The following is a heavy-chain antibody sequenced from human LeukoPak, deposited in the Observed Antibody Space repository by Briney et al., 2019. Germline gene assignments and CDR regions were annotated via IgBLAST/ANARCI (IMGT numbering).Heavy chain of an antibody. CDR1: GFTFSIYN. J-gene: IGHJ4*02. CDR3: VRYRDGYNRLGVDY. CDR2: ICSTGTYI. V-gene: IGHV3-21*01. Sequence: GGSLRLSCAASGFTFSIYNMNWARQAPGKGLEWGSSICSTGTYISYAESVNGRFTISRDNAKNSLSLQMNSLRAEDTAVYYCVRYRDGYNRLGVDYWGKGTLVTVSS. D-gene: IGHD5-24*01.